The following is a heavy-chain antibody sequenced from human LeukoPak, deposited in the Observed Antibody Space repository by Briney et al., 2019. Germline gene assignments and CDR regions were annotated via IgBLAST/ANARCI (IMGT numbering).Heavy chain of an antibody. CDR3: ATERATAPYYKYYFDY. Sequence: ASVKVSCKVSGYTLTELSMHWARQAPGKGLEWMGGFDPEDGETIYAQKFQGRVTMTEDTSTDTAYMELSSLRSEDTAVYYCATERATAPYYKYYFDYWGQGTLVTVSS. CDR1: GYTLTELS. J-gene: IGHJ4*02. D-gene: IGHD3-22*01. V-gene: IGHV1-24*01. CDR2: FDPEDGET.